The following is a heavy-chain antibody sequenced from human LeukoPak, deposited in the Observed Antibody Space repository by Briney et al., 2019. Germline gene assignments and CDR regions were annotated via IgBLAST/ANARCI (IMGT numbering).Heavy chain of an antibody. J-gene: IGHJ4*02. CDR1: GFTFSTHS. V-gene: IGHV3-21*01. CDR3: ARPATGYCSSAGCHWDS. D-gene: IGHD2-2*01. Sequence: GGSLRPSCAASGFTFSTHSMYWVRHAPGKGLKWVSSISASSNFIHYAESVRGRFTISRDNAKNSLYLQMNSLGAQDTAVYYCARPATGYCSSAGCHWDSWGQGTLVTVSS. CDR2: ISASSNFI.